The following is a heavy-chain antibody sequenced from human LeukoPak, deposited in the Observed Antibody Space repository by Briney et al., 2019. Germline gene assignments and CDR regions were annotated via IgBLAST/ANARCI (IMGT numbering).Heavy chain of an antibody. CDR2: IKQDGSEK. CDR1: GFIFSNYW. CDR3: VSTQTFDY. J-gene: IGHJ4*02. V-gene: IGHV3-7*03. Sequence: PGGSLRLSCAASGFIFSNYWMSWVRQAPGKGLEWVANIKQDGSEKNYVDSVKGRFTISRDNAKNSMYLQMNSLRAEDTAVYYCVSTQTFDYWGQGTLVTVSS.